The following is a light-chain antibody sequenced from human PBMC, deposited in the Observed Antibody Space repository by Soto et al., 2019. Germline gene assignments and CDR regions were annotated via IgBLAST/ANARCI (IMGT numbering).Light chain of an antibody. J-gene: IGKJ4*01. V-gene: IGKV3-11*01. Sequence: EIVLTQSPATLSLSPGERATLSCRASQSVGNNLAWYQQKPGQAPGLLIYEASTRATGIPARFSGSGSGTDFTLTISSLEPEDFAVYYCQQHDHWTLPFGGGTKVDIX. CDR2: EAS. CDR3: QQHDHWTLP. CDR1: QSVGNN.